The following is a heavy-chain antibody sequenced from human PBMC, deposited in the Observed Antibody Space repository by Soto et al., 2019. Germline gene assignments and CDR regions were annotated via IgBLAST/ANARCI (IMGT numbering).Heavy chain of an antibody. CDR2: IYSGGST. CDR3: ARDLPYYDFWSGYYPYGMDV. D-gene: IGHD3-3*01. CDR1: GFTVSSNY. J-gene: IGHJ6*02. Sequence: GSLRLSCAASGFTVSSNYMSWVRQAPGKGLEWVSVIYSGGSTYYADSVKGRFTISRDNSKNTLYLQMNSLRAEDTAVYYCARDLPYYDFWSGYYPYGMDVWRQGTTVTVSS. V-gene: IGHV3-53*01.